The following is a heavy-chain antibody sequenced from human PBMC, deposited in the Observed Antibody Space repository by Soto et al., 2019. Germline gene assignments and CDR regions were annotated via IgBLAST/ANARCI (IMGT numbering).Heavy chain of an antibody. CDR2: ISYDGSNK. CDR1: GFTFSSYG. J-gene: IGHJ4*02. D-gene: IGHD3-3*01. CDR3: AKDRRRFGVVITYYFDY. V-gene: IGHV3-30*18. Sequence: PGGSLRLSCAASGFTFSSYGMHWVRQAPGKGLEWVAVISYDGSNKYYADSVKGRFTISRDNSKNTLYLQMNSLRAEDTAVYYCAKDRRRFGVVITYYFDYWGQGTLVTVSS.